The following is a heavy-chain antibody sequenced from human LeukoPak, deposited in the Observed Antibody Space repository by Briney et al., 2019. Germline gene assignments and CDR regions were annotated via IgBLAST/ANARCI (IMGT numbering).Heavy chain of an antibody. Sequence: PGGSLRLSCVTSGFTFSHYSLNWVRQAPGKGLEWVGRIKSKTDGGTTDYAAPVKGRFTISRDNAGHSLYLQMNSLRAEDTAVYYCARTSPDIVVGDYWGQGTLVTVSS. CDR2: IKSKTDGGTT. CDR3: ARTSPDIVVGDY. V-gene: IGHV3-15*01. CDR1: GFTFSHYS. D-gene: IGHD2-2*01. J-gene: IGHJ4*02.